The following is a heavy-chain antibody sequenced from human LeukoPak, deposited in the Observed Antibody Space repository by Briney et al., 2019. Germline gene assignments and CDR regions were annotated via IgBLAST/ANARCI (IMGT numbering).Heavy chain of an antibody. V-gene: IGHV3-30-3*01. CDR2: ISYDGSNK. D-gene: IGHD3-3*01. CDR1: GFTFSSYA. CDR3: ARDERLSLAHYDFWSGLDY. J-gene: IGHJ4*02. Sequence: PGGSLRLSCAASGFTFSSYAMHWVRQAPGKELEWVAVISYDGSNKYYADSVKGRFTISRDNSKDTLYLQMNSLRAEDTAVYYCARDERLSLAHYDFWSGLDYWGQGTLVTVSS.